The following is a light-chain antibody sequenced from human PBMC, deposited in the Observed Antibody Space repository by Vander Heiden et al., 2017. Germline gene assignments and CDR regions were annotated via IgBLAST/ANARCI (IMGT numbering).Light chain of an antibody. V-gene: IGKV1-39*01. CDR3: QQTYST. Sequence: DTQMTQSPSSLSASVGDRVTITCRASQSISTYLNWYQQKPGKAPRLLIYDASKLESGVPSRFSGSGSGTDFSLTISNLRPEDFATYYCQQTYSTFGQGTKLEIK. J-gene: IGKJ2*01. CDR2: DAS. CDR1: QSISTY.